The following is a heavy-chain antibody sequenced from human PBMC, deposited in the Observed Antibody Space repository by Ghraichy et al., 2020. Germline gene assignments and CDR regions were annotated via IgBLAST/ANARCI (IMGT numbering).Heavy chain of an antibody. J-gene: IGHJ6*02. D-gene: IGHD2/OR15-2a*01. CDR2: IYGTGHI. CDR3: ARVGCNSFNCQIRGWDV. Sequence: SETLSLTCSVSSGSIENNYWTWNRQPAGKGLEWIGRIYGTGHINYNPSLASRITISVDTSKRQFSLEMRSVTAADSAVYYCARVGCNSFNCQIRGWDVWGPGTTVTVSS. CDR1: SGSIENNY. V-gene: IGHV4-4*07.